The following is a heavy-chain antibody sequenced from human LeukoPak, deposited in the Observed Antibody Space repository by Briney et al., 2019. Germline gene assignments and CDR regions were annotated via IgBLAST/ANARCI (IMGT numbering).Heavy chain of an antibody. J-gene: IGHJ4*02. CDR3: ARGLQVGNTGYYFDY. Sequence: SETLSLTCTVSGGSISSYYWSWIRQPPGKGLECIGYIYYSGSTNYNPSLKSRVTISVDTSKNQFSLKLNSVTAADTAVYYCARGLQVGNTGYYFDYWGQGTLVTVSS. CDR1: GGSISSYY. CDR2: IYYSGST. D-gene: IGHD1-26*01. V-gene: IGHV4-59*01.